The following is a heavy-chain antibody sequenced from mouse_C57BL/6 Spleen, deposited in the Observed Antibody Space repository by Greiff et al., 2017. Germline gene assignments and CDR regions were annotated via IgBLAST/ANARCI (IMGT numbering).Heavy chain of an antibody. V-gene: IGHV1-54*01. CDR1: GYAFTNYL. CDR3: ARMRSSYEDWFAY. Sequence: VQLQQSGAELVRPGTSVKVSCKASGYAFTNYLIEWVKQRPGQGLEWIGVINPGSGGTNYNEKVKGKVTLTGDKSSSTAYMQLSSLTSEDSAIYFCARMRSSYEDWFAYWGQGTLVTVSA. J-gene: IGHJ3*01. CDR2: INPGSGGT. D-gene: IGHD1-1*01.